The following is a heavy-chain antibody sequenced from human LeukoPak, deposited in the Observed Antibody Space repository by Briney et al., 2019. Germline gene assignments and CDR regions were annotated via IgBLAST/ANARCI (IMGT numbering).Heavy chain of an antibody. CDR1: GFTFSSSA. CDR3: AKSGYNRFDY. CDR2: ISGSDSST. J-gene: IGHJ4*02. D-gene: IGHD5-24*01. Sequence: PGGSLRLSCAASGFTFSSSAMSWVRQAPGKGLEWVSTISGSDSSTHYADSVKGRFTISRDNSKNTLYLQMNRLSADNTAVYYCAKSGYNRFDYWGQGTLVTVSS. V-gene: IGHV3-23*01.